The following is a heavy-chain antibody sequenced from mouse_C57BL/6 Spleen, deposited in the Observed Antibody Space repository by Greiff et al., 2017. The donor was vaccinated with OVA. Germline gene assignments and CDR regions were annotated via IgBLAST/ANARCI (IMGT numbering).Heavy chain of an antibody. CDR1: GFNIKDYY. CDR2: IDPEDGET. V-gene: IGHV14-2*01. J-gene: IGHJ3*01. D-gene: IGHD1-1*01. Sequence: EVKVEESGAELVKPGASVKLSCTASGFNIKDYYMHWVKQRTEQGLEWIGRIDPEDGETKYAPKFQGKATITADTSSNTAYLQLSSLTSEDTAVYYCARSDYGSSYWFAYWGQGTLVTVSA. CDR3: ARSDYGSSYWFAY.